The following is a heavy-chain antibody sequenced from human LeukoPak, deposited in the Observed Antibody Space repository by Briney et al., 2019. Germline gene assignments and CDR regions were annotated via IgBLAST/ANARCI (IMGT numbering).Heavy chain of an antibody. J-gene: IGHJ5*02. V-gene: IGHV4-61*02. Sequence: SETLSLTCTVSGGSISSGSYYWSWIRQPAGKGLEWIGRIYTSGNTNYNPSLKSRVTLSVATSKNQFSLKLSSVSAADTAVYYCARGEYSRSRGYWFDPWGQGTLVTVSS. CDR2: IYTSGNT. D-gene: IGHD6-6*01. CDR1: GGSISSGSYY. CDR3: ARGEYSRSRGYWFDP.